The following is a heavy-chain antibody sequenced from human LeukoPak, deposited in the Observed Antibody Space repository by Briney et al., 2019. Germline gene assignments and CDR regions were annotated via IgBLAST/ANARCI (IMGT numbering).Heavy chain of an antibody. CDR1: GFTFSNAW. D-gene: IGHD3-9*01. CDR3: TTDLNGDILTGYSRDY. Sequence: GGSLRLSCAASGFTFSNAWMSWVRQAPGKGLEWVGRIKIKTDGGTTDYAAPVKGRFTISRDDSKDTLYLQMNSLKTEDTAVYYCTTDLNGDILTGYSRDYWGQGTLVTVSS. CDR2: IKIKTDGGTT. J-gene: IGHJ4*02. V-gene: IGHV3-15*01.